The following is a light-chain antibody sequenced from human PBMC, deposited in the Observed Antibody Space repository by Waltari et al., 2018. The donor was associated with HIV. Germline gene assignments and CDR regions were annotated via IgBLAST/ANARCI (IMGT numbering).Light chain of an antibody. J-gene: IGKJ2*01. Sequence: EIVLTQSPFTLSLSPGERASLSCRASESLTVSYLAWYQWKPGQAPRPLIYDASNRANGIPARFSGSGSGTGFTLTISRLEPEDFAVYYCQQYEIPPYTFGQGTKLEIK. CDR3: QQYEIPPYT. CDR1: ESLTVSY. V-gene: IGKV3-20*01. CDR2: DAS.